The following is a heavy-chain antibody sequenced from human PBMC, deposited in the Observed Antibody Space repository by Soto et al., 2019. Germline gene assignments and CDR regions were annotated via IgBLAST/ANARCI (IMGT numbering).Heavy chain of an antibody. D-gene: IGHD3-3*01. V-gene: IGHV3-30*18. J-gene: IGHJ4*02. CDR3: AKDYDFWSGPDY. Sequence: GGSLRLSCPASGFTFSNYGMHWVRQAPGKVLEWVAVISNDGSREYYADSLKGRFTISRDDSENTLSLQMNSLRGEDTAVYYCAKDYDFWSGPDYWGQGTLVTVSS. CDR1: GFTFSNYG. CDR2: ISNDGSRE.